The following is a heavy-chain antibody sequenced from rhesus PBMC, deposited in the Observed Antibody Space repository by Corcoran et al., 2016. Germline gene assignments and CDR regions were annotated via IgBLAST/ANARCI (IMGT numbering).Heavy chain of an antibody. CDR1: GFSLTTSSMA. D-gene: IGHD4-29*01. Sequence: QVTLKESGPALVKPTQTLTLTCTFSGFSLTTSSMAVGWIRQPPGKALGWLALIYWDDDKRYSTSLKSRLTISKDTSKNQVVLTMTNMDPVDTATYYCARGDGGSSYGYWGQGVLVTVSS. J-gene: IGHJ4*01. CDR2: IYWDDDK. V-gene: IGHV2-174*01. CDR3: ARGDGGSSYGY.